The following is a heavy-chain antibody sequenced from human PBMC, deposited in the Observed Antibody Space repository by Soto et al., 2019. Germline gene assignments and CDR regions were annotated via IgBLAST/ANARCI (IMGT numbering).Heavy chain of an antibody. J-gene: IGHJ4*02. V-gene: IGHV3-74*01. D-gene: IGHD3-16*02. CDR2: INSDGSST. CDR3: APLGELSVYFDY. Sequence: GGSLRLSCTAAGCTCSDYASSWVRQAPGKGLVWVSRINSDGSSTSYADSVKGRFTISRDNAKNTLYLQMNSLRAEDTAVYYCAPLGELSVYFDYWGQGTLVTVSS. CDR1: GCTCSDYA.